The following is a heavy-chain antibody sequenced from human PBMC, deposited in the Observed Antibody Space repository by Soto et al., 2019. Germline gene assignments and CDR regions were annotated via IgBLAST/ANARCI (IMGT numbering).Heavy chain of an antibody. CDR2: IKSKTDGGTT. V-gene: IGHV3-15*01. CDR1: GFTVSSNY. D-gene: IGHD2-21*01. J-gene: IGHJ2*01. Sequence: EVQLVESGGGLIQPGGSLRLSCAASGFTVSSNYMSWVRQAPGKGLEWVGRIKSKTDGGTTDYAAPVKGRFTISRDDSKNTLYLQMNSLKTEDTAVYYCTTLTPIDWYFDLWGRGTLVTVSS. CDR3: TTLTPIDWYFDL.